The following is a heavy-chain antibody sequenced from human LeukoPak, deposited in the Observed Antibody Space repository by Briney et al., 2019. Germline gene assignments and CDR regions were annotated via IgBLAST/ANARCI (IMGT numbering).Heavy chain of an antibody. CDR3: ARVSHTYYYDSSGYRFDY. CDR2: IYYSGST. CDR1: GGSISSGDYY. Sequence: PSETLSLTCTVSGGSISSGDYYWSWIRQPPGKGLEWIGYIYYSGSTYYNPSLKSRVTISVDTSKNQFSLKLSSVTAADTAVYYCARVSHTYYYDSSGYRFDYWGQGTLVTVSS. V-gene: IGHV4-30-4*01. D-gene: IGHD3-22*01. J-gene: IGHJ4*02.